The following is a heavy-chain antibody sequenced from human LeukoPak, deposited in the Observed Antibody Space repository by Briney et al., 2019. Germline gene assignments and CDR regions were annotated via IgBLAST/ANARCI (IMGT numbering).Heavy chain of an antibody. Sequence: GGSLRLSCAASGFTVSSNYMSWVRQAPGKGLEWVSVIYSGGSTYYADSVKGRFTISRDNAKNSLYLQMNSLRAEDTAVYYCARGYDILTGYPLDYWGQGTLVTVSS. D-gene: IGHD3-9*01. CDR1: GFTVSSNY. V-gene: IGHV3-53*01. CDR3: ARGYDILTGYPLDY. J-gene: IGHJ4*02. CDR2: IYSGGST.